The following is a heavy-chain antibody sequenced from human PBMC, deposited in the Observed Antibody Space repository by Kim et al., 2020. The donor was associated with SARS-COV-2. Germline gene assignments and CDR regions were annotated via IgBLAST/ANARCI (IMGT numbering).Heavy chain of an antibody. J-gene: IGHJ4*02. D-gene: IGHD3-10*01. CDR3: AKDLGFGEPYPYY. Sequence: YAYSVKGRFTISRDNSKNTLYLQMNSLRAEDTAVYYCAKDLGFGEPYPYYWGQGTLVTVSS. V-gene: IGHV3-30*02.